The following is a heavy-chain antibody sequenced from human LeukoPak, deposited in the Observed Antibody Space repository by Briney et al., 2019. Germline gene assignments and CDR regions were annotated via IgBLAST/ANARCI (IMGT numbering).Heavy chain of an antibody. V-gene: IGHV4-4*09. D-gene: IGHD5-12*01. Sequence: MPSETLSLTCTVSRGSISGSIRSYYWSWLRQPPGKGLEWIGYISTSGSINDNPSLRSRLTISLDTSKTQFFLNLSPVTAADTAVYYCARIPLGYSGAYYFDSWGQGTLVTVS. CDR3: ARIPLGYSGAYYFDS. CDR2: ISTSGSI. CDR1: RGSISGSIRSYY. J-gene: IGHJ4*02.